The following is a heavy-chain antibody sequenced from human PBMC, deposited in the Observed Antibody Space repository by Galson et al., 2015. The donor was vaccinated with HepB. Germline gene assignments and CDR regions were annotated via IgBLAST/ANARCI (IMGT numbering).Heavy chain of an antibody. CDR3: VTDWRLGN. CDR2: IKSKTDGGTT. CDR1: GFPFSNAW. J-gene: IGHJ4*02. Sequence: LRLSCAASGFPFSNAWMSWVRQAPGKGLEWVGRIKSKTDGGTTDYAAPVKGRFAISRDDSKNTLFVQMNSLKIEDTAVYYCVTDWRLGNWGQGTLVTVSS. V-gene: IGHV3-15*01.